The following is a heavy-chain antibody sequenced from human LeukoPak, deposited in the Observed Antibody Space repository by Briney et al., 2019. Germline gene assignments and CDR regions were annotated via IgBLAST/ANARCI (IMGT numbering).Heavy chain of an antibody. CDR2: IYYSGST. J-gene: IGHJ4*02. D-gene: IGHD6-19*01. V-gene: IGHV4-59*12. Sequence: SETLSLTCTVSGGSISSYYWSWIRQPPGKGLEWIGNIYYSGSTNYNPSLKSRVTISVDTSKNQFSLKLSSVTAADTAVYYCARDSTYSSGWEYWGQGTLVTVSS. CDR1: GGSISSYY. CDR3: ARDSTYSSGWEY.